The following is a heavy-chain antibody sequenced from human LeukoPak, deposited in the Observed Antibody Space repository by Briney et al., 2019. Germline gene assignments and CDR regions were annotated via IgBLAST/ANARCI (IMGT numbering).Heavy chain of an antibody. J-gene: IGHJ4*02. Sequence: SQTLSLTCAISGDSVSSNSAAWNWIRQSRSRGLEWLGRTYYRSKWYNEYAVSVKSRITINPDTSKNQFSLQLNSATPEDAALYYCARGIAAAALGYWGQGTLVTVSS. V-gene: IGHV6-1*01. CDR3: ARGIAAAALGY. D-gene: IGHD6-13*01. CDR2: TYYRSKWYN. CDR1: GDSVSSNSAA.